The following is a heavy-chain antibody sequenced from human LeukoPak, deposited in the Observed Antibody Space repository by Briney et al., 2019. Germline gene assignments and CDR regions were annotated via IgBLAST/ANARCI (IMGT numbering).Heavy chain of an antibody. J-gene: IGHJ4*02. V-gene: IGHV3-21*01. Sequence: GGSLRLSCAASGFTFSSYSMNWVRQAPGKGLEWVSSISSSSSYIYYADSVKGRFTISRDNAKNSLYLQMNSLRAEDTAVCYCAKYMTRTTTGFDYWGQGTLVTVS. CDR2: ISSSSSYI. CDR1: GFTFSSYS. D-gene: IGHD1-20*01. CDR3: AKYMTRTTTGFDY.